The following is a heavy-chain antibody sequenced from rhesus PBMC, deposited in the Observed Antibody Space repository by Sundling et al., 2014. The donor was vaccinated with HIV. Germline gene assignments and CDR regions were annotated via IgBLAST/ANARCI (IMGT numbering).Heavy chain of an antibody. J-gene: IGHJ4*01. Sequence: QVQLVQSGAEVKKPGTSVKLSCKASGYTFTNYFINWVRQAPGQVLEWMGWINPSNGDTDYAQNFQGRVTMTRDTSTTTAYMELSGLRSEDTAVYYCTRHYGSSRRYFDYWGQGVLVTVSS. D-gene: IGHD4-29*01. CDR2: INPSNGDT. V-gene: IGHV1-200*01. CDR3: TRHYGSSRRYFDY. CDR1: GYTFTNYF.